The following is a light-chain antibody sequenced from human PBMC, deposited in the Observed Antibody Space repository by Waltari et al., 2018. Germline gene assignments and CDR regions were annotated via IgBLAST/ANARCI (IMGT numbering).Light chain of an antibody. CDR2: AAS. CDR1: QGISNW. CDR3: QQYNTYPRT. J-gene: IGKJ1*01. V-gene: IGKV1-12*01. Sequence: DIQMTQSPSSLSASVGDRVTITCQASQGISNWLAWYQQKPGKAPNLLIYAASSLQSGVPSRFSGSGSGTEFTLIISSLQPEDFATYYCQQYNTYPRTFGHGTKVEFK.